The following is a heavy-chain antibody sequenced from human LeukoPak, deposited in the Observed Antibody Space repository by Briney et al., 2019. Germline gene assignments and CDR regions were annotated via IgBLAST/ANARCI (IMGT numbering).Heavy chain of an antibody. Sequence: AGGSLRLSCAASGFTFSDYYMSWIRQAPGKGLEWVSYISSSSSYTNYADSVKGRFTISRDNAKTSLYLQMNSLRAEDTAVYYCARDMVVAARGGMDVWGQGTTVTVSS. V-gene: IGHV3-11*06. CDR2: ISSSSSYT. J-gene: IGHJ6*02. CDR1: GFTFSDYY. D-gene: IGHD2-15*01. CDR3: ARDMVVAARGGMDV.